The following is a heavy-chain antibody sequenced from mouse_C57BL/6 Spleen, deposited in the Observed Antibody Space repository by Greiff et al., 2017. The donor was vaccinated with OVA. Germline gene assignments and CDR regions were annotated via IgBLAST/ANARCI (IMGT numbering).Heavy chain of an antibody. J-gene: IGHJ4*01. CDR1: GYTFTDYN. D-gene: IGHD2-4*01. V-gene: IGHV1-18*01. Sequence: EVQLQQSGPELVKPGASVKIPCKASGYTFTDYNMDWVKQSHGKSLEWIGDINPNNGGTIYNQKFKGKATLTVDKSSSTAYMELRSLTSEDTAVYYCARAPYDYDPYYDAMDDWGQGTSVTVSS. CDR2: INPNNGGT. CDR3: ARAPYDYDPYYDAMDD.